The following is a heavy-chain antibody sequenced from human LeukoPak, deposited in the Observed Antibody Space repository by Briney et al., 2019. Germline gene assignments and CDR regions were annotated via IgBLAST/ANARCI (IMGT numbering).Heavy chain of an antibody. J-gene: IGHJ3*02. Sequence: PSETLSLTCTVYGGSIRNYYWSWFRQPPGEGLEWIGYIYASGATNSNPSLKSRVTISVDKSKNQFSLKLSSVTAADTAVYYCARHGKGVTYFYSLDNWGQGTVVAVSS. CDR3: ARHGKGVTYFYSLDN. D-gene: IGHD4-11*01. CDR1: GGSIRNYY. V-gene: IGHV4-59*08. CDR2: IYASGAT.